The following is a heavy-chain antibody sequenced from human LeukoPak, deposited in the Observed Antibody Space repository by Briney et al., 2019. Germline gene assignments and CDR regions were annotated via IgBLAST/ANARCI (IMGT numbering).Heavy chain of an antibody. CDR1: GFTVSSSY. J-gene: IGHJ4*02. CDR3: ARVRYSSGWYFDY. CDR2: IYSGGST. V-gene: IGHV3-53*01. Sequence: PGGSLRLSCAASGFTVSSSYMGWVRQAPGKGLEWVSVIYSGGSTYYADSVKGRFTISRDNSRNTLYLQMNSLRAEDTAVYYCARVRYSSGWYFDYWGQGTLVTVSS. D-gene: IGHD6-19*01.